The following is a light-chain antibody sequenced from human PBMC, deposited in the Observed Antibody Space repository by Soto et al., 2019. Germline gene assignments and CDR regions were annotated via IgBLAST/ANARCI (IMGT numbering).Light chain of an antibody. CDR3: QQYGTSPNT. CDR1: QSVSSSY. J-gene: IGKJ2*01. Sequence: EIVLTQSPGTLSLSPGERATLSCRAGQSVSSSYLAWYQQKPGQPPRLLIYGASTRATGIPDRFSGSGSGTDFTLTVSRLEPEDFAVYYCQQYGTSPNTFGQGTKLEIK. CDR2: GAS. V-gene: IGKV3-20*01.